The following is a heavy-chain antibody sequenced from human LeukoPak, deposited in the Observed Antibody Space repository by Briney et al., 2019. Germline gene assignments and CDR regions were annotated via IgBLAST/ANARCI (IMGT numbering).Heavy chain of an antibody. Sequence: GGSLRLSCAASGFTFSSYEMNWVRQAPGKGLEWVSVIYSGGSTYYADSVKGRFTISRDNSKNTLYLQMNSLRAEDTAVYYCASTIAGRYYYYMDVWGKGTTVTISS. CDR2: IYSGGST. D-gene: IGHD6-13*01. CDR3: ASTIAGRYYYYMDV. V-gene: IGHV3-66*01. CDR1: GFTFSSYE. J-gene: IGHJ6*03.